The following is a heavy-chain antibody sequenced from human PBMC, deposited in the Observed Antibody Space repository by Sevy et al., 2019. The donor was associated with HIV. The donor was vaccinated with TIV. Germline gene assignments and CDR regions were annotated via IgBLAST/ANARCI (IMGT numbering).Heavy chain of an antibody. CDR2: MNPGGGGT. J-gene: IGHJ4*02. Sequence: ASVKVSCKASGRTFTSYYMHWVRQAPGQGLEWMGMMNPGGGGTSYAQKFQGRVTMTRDTSTSTVLMELSSLRSEDTAVYYCAAGPEISLWSPPVGHWGQGTLVTVSS. CDR3: AAGPEISLWSPPVGH. D-gene: IGHD5-18*01. CDR1: GRTFTSYY. V-gene: IGHV1-46*01.